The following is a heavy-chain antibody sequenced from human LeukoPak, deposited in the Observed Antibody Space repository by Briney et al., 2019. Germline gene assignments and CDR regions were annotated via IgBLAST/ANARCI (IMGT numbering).Heavy chain of an antibody. D-gene: IGHD4-17*01. CDR1: GFTFSSYG. J-gene: IGHJ4*02. CDR3: AKDESAGDYNFDY. CDR2: IWYDGSAR. V-gene: IGHV3-30*02. Sequence: GGSLRLSCAASGFTFSSYGMHWVRQAPGKGLQWVAVIWYDGSARYYGDSVKGRFTISRDNSKNTLYLQVNSLRAEDTAVYYCAKDESAGDYNFDYWGQGTLVTVSS.